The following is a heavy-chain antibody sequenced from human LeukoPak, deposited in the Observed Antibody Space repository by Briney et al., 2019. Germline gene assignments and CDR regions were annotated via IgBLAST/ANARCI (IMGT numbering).Heavy chain of an antibody. V-gene: IGHV4-30-2*01. J-gene: IGHJ4*02. CDR3: ARGSIGESYYYDSSGYYYDY. CDR1: GGSISSGGYY. CDR2: INHSGST. Sequence: PSQTLSLTCTVSGGSISSGGYYWSWIRQPPGKGLKWIGEINHSGSTNYNPSLKSRVTISVDTSKNQFSLKLSSVTAADTAVYYCARGSIGESYYYDSSGYYYDYWGQGTLVTVSS. D-gene: IGHD3-22*01.